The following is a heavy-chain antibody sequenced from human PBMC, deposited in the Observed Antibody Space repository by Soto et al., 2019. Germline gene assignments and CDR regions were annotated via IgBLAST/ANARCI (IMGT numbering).Heavy chain of an antibody. CDR2: IYYSGST. CDR1: GGSISSGDFY. D-gene: IGHD2-21*02. Sequence: SETLSLTCTVSGGSISSGDFYWSWIRQPPGKGLELIGNIYYSGSTYYNPSLRSRAIMSVDTSQNQFSLKLSSLTAADTAVYFCARADDFNDRFDYWGQGALVTVSS. V-gene: IGHV4-30-4*01. J-gene: IGHJ4*02. CDR3: ARADDFNDRFDY.